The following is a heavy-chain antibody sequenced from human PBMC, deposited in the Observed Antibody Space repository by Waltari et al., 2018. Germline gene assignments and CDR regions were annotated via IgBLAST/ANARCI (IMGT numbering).Heavy chain of an antibody. J-gene: IGHJ5*02. D-gene: IGHD3-22*01. V-gene: IGHV4-31*03. CDR2: IYYSGST. Sequence: QVQLQESGPGLVKPSQTLSLPCPVSGGSFPSRGYYLLLLPQPPGKGLEWIGYIYYSGSTYYNPSLKSRVTISVDTSKNQCSLKLSSVTAADTAVYYCARGPYYYDSSGYDNWFDPWGQGTLVTVSS. CDR1: GGSFPSRGYY. CDR3: ARGPYYYDSSGYDNWFDP.